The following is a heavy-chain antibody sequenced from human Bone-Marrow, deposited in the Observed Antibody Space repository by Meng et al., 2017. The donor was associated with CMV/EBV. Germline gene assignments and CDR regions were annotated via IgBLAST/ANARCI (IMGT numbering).Heavy chain of an antibody. CDR1: GFTFSSYV. J-gene: IGHJ4*02. V-gene: IGHV3-23*01. CDR2: IGDDGTTT. CDR3: ARSSRSGSYPHYFDY. D-gene: IGHD1-26*01. Sequence: GESLKISCAASGFTFSSYVMSWVRQAPGKGLEWVSSIGDDGTTTYYADSVKGLFTISRDNSKNMVYLLMDSLTDEDTAVFYCARSSRSGSYPHYFDYWGQGTLVTVSS.